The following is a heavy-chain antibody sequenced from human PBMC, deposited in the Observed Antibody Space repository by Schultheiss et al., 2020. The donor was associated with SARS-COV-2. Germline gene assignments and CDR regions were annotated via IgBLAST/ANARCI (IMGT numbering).Heavy chain of an antibody. CDR3: ARVLSSSWHFDY. V-gene: IGHV1-18*01. CDR2: ISPYTGDT. CDR1: GYTFTGYG. J-gene: IGHJ4*02. Sequence: ASVKVSCKASGYTFTGYGLNWVRQAPGQGLEWMGWISPYTGDTKYAQNLQGRVIMTTDTSTNTAYMEPRSLRSDDTAVYYCARVLSSSWHFDYWGQGTLVTVSS. D-gene: IGHD6-13*01.